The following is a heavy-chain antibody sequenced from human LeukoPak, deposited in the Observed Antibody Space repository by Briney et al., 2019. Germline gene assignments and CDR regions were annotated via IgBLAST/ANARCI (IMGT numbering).Heavy chain of an antibody. D-gene: IGHD5-12*01. Sequence: ASVKVSCKASGYTFTGYYMHWVRQAPGQGLEWMGWINPNSGDTNYAQKFQGRVTMTRDTSIGTAYMELSGLRSDDTAVYYCAKNPYECYFDYWGQGTLVTVSS. CDR3: AKNPYECYFDY. J-gene: IGHJ4*02. CDR1: GYTFTGYY. V-gene: IGHV1-2*02. CDR2: INPNSGDT.